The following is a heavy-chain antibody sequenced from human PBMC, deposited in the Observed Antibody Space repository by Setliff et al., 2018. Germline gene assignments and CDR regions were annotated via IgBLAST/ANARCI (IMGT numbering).Heavy chain of an antibody. J-gene: IGHJ4*02. CDR1: GGSISSGVYY. CDR3: ARGGTYRYFDY. CDR2: IYYSGAA. Sequence: SETLSLTCTVSGGSISSGVYYWAWIRQPPGKGLEWIGRIYYSGAAKYDPSLKSRVTMSVDTSKTQFSLKLNSMTTADTAVYYCARGGTYRYFDYWGQGTLVTVSS. V-gene: IGHV4-39*07.